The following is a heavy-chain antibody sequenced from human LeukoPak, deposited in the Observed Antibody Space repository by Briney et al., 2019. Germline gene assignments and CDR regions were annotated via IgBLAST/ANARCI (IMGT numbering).Heavy chain of an antibody. Sequence: GASGKVSCKASGGTFTSYASRWVRQAPGQGREWMGGSIAIFGTANYAQKFQGRVTITADESTSPAYMELSSLRSEDTALYSCARSQGYCRVGSCYVPDYWGQGTLVTVSS. CDR3: ARSQGYCRVGSCYVPDY. CDR1: GGTFTSYA. CDR2: SIAIFGTA. D-gene: IGHD2-15*01. J-gene: IGHJ4*02. V-gene: IGHV1-69*13.